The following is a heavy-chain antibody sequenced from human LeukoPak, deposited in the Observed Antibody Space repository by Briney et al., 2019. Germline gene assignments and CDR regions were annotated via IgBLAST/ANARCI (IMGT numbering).Heavy chain of an antibody. CDR1: GGSISSYY. J-gene: IGHJ4*02. Sequence: PSETLSLTCTVSGGSISSYYWSWIRQPPGKGLEWIGYIYYSGSTNYNPSLKSRVTISVDTSKNQFSLKLSSVTAADTAVYYRARGPEMATIRFDYWGQGTLVTVSS. D-gene: IGHD5-24*01. CDR2: IYYSGST. V-gene: IGHV4-59*01. CDR3: ARGPEMATIRFDY.